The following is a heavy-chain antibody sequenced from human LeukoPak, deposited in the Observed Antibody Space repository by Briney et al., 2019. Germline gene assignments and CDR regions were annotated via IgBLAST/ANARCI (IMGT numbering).Heavy chain of an antibody. Sequence: SETLSLTCTVSGGSISSSSYYWGWIRQPPGKGLEWIGSIYYSGSTYYNPSLKSRVTISVDTSKNQFSLKLSSVTAADTAVYYCARASGRGSSGYYTLDYYYGMDVWGQGTTVTVSS. CDR2: IYYSGST. V-gene: IGHV4-39*01. CDR3: ARASGRGSSGYYTLDYYYGMDV. D-gene: IGHD3-22*01. J-gene: IGHJ6*02. CDR1: GGSISSSSYY.